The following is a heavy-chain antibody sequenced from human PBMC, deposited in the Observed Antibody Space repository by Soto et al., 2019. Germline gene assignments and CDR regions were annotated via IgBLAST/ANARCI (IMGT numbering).Heavy chain of an antibody. D-gene: IGHD2-15*01. CDR3: AARHSGYFAY. CDR2: IIPIFGTA. J-gene: IGHJ4*02. V-gene: IGHV1-69*01. Sequence: QVQLEQSGSEVKKPGYSVKVSCKASGGTFSSYDISWVRQAPGQGLEWMGGIIPIFGTANYAQKFQGSVTITAGDSTSTAYMELSSRRSEDKAVSYCAARHSGYFAYWGQGTLVTVSS. CDR1: GGTFSSYD.